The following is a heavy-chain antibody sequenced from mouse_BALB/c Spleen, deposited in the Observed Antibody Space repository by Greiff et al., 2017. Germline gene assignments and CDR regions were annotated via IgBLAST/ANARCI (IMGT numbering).Heavy chain of an antibody. CDR3: ARRWDYDGSWFAY. Sequence: VKLQQSGAELVRPGTSVKISCKASGYTFTNYWLGWVKQRPGHGLEWIGDIYPGGGYTNYNEKFKGKATLTADTSSSTAYMQLSSLTSEDSAVYFCARRWDYDGSWFAYWGQGTLVTVSA. CDR2: IYPGGGYT. CDR1: GYTFTNYW. V-gene: IGHV1-63*02. D-gene: IGHD2-4*01. J-gene: IGHJ3*01.